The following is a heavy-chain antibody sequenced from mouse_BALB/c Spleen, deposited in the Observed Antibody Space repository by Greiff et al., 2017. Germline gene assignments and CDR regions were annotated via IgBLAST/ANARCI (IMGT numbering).Heavy chain of an antibody. D-gene: IGHD2-2*01. CDR2: IRLKSNNYAT. V-gene: IGHV6-6*02. CDR1: GFTFSNYW. CDR3: TRGGLRQGHYYAMDY. Sequence: LQQSGGGLVQPGGSMKLSCVASGFTFSNYWMNWVRQSPEKGLEWVAEIRLKSNNYATHYAESVKGRFTISRDDSKSSVYLQMNNLRAEDTGIYYCTRGGLRQGHYYAMDYWGQGTSVTVSS. J-gene: IGHJ4*01.